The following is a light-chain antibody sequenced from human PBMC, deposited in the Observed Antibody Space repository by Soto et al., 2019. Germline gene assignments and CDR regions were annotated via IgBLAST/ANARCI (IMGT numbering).Light chain of an antibody. Sequence: DIQMTQSPSTLSASVGDRVTITCRASQSISSWLAWYQQKPGKAPKLLIYKESSLESGVPSRFSGSGSGTEITLASSSLQPEDCGTYYCQQYRSYSHSFGGGTKVEI. CDR2: KES. CDR3: QQYRSYSHS. J-gene: IGKJ4*01. CDR1: QSISSW. V-gene: IGKV1-5*03.